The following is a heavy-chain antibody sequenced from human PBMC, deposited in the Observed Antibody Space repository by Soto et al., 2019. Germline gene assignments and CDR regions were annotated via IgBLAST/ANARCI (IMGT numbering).Heavy chain of an antibody. J-gene: IGHJ4*02. CDR3: ARDRSPWYYYDSSGHAEYYFDY. V-gene: IGHV1-69*13. Sequence: GASVKVSCKASGGTFSSYAISWVRQAPGQGLEWMGGIIPIFGTANYAQKFQGRVTITADESTSTAYMELSSLRSEGTAVYYCARDRSPWYYYDSSGHAEYYFDYWGQGTLVTVSS. CDR1: GGTFSSYA. D-gene: IGHD3-22*01. CDR2: IIPIFGTA.